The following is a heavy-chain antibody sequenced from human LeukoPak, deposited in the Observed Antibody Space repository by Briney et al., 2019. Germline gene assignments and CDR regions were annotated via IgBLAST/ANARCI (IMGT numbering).Heavy chain of an antibody. Sequence: GGSLRLSCAASGFTFDDYAMHWVRQAPGKGLEWVSGTSWNSGSIGYADSVKGRFTISRDNAKNSLYLQMNSLRAEDTALYYCAKATSSGWYGTHYYYYYGMDVWGQGTTVTVSS. V-gene: IGHV3-9*01. CDR3: AKATSSGWYGTHYYYYYGMDV. D-gene: IGHD6-19*01. CDR1: GFTFDDYA. CDR2: TSWNSGSI. J-gene: IGHJ6*02.